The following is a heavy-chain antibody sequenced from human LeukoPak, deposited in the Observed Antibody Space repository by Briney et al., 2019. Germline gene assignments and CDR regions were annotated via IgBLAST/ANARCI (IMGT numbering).Heavy chain of an antibody. CDR3: ARVKVYDYVWGSYRGFDY. V-gene: IGHV3-7*01. CDR2: IKQDGSEK. Sequence: GGSLRLSCAASEFTFSSYWMSWVRQAPGKGLEWVANIKQDGSEKYYVDSVKGRFTISRDNAKNSLYLQMNSLRAEDTAVYYCARVKVYDYVWGSYRGFDYWGQGTLVTVSS. D-gene: IGHD3-16*02. J-gene: IGHJ4*02. CDR1: EFTFSSYW.